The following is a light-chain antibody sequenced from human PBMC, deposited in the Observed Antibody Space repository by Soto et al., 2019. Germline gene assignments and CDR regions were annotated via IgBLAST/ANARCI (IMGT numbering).Light chain of an antibody. CDR3: HQYGSSPRT. CDR1: QSFTSNY. J-gene: IGKJ1*01. Sequence: EIVLQQSPGTLSLSPGESAPLSCGASQSFTSNYLAWYQQKPGQAPRLLIYGASTRATGIPDRFSGSGSGTDFTLTISRLEPEEFAVYYCHQYGSSPRTVGQGTKVAIK. V-gene: IGKV3-20*01. CDR2: GAS.